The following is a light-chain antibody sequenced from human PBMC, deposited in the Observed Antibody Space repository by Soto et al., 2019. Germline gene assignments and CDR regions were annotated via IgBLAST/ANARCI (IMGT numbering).Light chain of an antibody. V-gene: IGKV3-20*01. J-gene: IGKJ4*01. CDR1: RSVSNNY. Sequence: ILFAQSPGTLSLSPGERATLSCRASRSVSNNYLAWYQQKPGQAPRLLIYDASSRATGIPDRFSGGGSGTDFTLTISRLEPEDFAVYYCQQFSSYPLTFGGGTKVDIK. CDR2: DAS. CDR3: QQFSSYPLT.